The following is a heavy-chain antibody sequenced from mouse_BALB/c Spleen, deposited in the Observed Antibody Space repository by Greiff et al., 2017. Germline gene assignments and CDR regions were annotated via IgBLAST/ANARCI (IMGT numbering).Heavy chain of an antibody. D-gene: IGHD2-1*01. CDR2: ISDGGSYT. CDR3: ARADYYGNYVGY. CDR1: GFTFSDYY. J-gene: IGHJ2*01. V-gene: IGHV5-4*02. Sequence: EVKVEESGGGLVKPGGSLKLSCAASGFTFSDYYMYWVRQTPEKRLEWVATISDGGSYTYYPDSVKGRFTISRDNAKNNLYLQMSSLKSEDTAMYYCARADYYGNYVGYWGQGTTLTVSS.